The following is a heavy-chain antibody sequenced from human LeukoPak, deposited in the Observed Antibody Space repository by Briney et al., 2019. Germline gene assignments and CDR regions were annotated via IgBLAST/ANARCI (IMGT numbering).Heavy chain of an antibody. CDR1: RFTFSSYW. CDR2: INNDGSST. J-gene: IGHJ6*02. D-gene: IGHD1-26*01. Sequence: GGSLRLSCAASRFTFSSYWMHWVRQAPGEGLVWVSRINNDGSSTNYADSVKGRFTISRDNAKNTLYLQMNSRRAEDTAVYYCARDWDTDGMDVWGQGTTVTVSS. V-gene: IGHV3-74*01. CDR3: ARDWDTDGMDV.